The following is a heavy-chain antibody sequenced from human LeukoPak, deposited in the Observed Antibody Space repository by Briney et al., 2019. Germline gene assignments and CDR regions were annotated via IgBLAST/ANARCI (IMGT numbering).Heavy chain of an antibody. CDR1: GFTFSDYY. CDR2: ISSNGSFI. D-gene: IGHD4-23*01. V-gene: IGHV3-11*04. J-gene: IGHJ4*02. Sequence: PGGSLRLSCAASGFTFSDYYMNWIRQAPGKGLEWVSYISSNGSFIYYADSVKGRFTISRDNAKNSLYLQMNSLRAEDTAVYYCARPGGLDPPRSQIDYWGQGTLVTVSS. CDR3: ARPGGLDPPRSQIDY.